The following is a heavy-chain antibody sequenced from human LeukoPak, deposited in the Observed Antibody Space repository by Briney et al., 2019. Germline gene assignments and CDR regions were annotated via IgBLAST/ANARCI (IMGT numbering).Heavy chain of an antibody. CDR3: ATGKCSSSSCYTFDY. CDR1: GFTVSSNY. D-gene: IGHD2-2*02. J-gene: IGHJ4*02. V-gene: IGHV3-53*01. CDR2: IYSGGNT. Sequence: GGSLRLSCAASGFTVSSNYMSWVRQAPGKGLEWVSVIYSGGNTYYADSVKGRFTISRDNSKNTLYLQMNSLRAEDTAVYYCATGKCSSSSCYTFDYWGQGTLVTVSS.